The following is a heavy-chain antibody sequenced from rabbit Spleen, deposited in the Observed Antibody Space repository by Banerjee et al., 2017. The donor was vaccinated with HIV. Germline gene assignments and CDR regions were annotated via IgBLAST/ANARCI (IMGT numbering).Heavy chain of an antibody. J-gene: IGHJ6*01. Sequence: QEQLVESGGGLVQPEGSLTLTCTASGFSFSSTYWICWVRQAPGKGLEWIGCINAVTGKAVYASWAKGRFTISKTSSTVDLKMTSLTAADTATYFCARGGYGGHIYTLGLWGPGTLVTVS. V-gene: IGHV1S45*01. D-gene: IGHD4-2*01. CDR2: INAVTGKA. CDR1: GFSFSSTYW. CDR3: ARGGYGGHIYTLGL.